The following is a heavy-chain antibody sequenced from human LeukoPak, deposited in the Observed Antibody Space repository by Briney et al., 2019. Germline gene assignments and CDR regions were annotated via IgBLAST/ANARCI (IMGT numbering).Heavy chain of an antibody. CDR2: ISGGGDST. D-gene: IGHD6-13*01. CDR1: GFTXXXYY. V-gene: IGHV3-23*01. J-gene: IGHJ4*02. CDR3: ARDYIAAIGFDY. Sequence: RXSXXXXGFTXXXYYMRWVRQAPGKGLEWVSAISGGGDSTYYADSVKGGFTISRDNSKNTLHVQMNSLGAEDTAVYYCARDYIAAIGFDYWGQGTLVTVSS.